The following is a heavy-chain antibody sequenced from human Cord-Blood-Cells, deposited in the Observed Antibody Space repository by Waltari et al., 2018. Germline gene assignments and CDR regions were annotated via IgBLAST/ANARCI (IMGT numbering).Heavy chain of an antibody. Sequence: QVQLQESGPGLVKPSETLSLTCTVSGGSISSYYWSWIRQPPGKGLEWIGYIYYSGSTNYNPSRKVRVTISVDTSKNQFSLKLSSVTAADTAVYYCARDFGPYSSSWYNWFDPWGQGTLVTVSS. D-gene: IGHD6-13*01. V-gene: IGHV4-59*01. CDR1: GGSISSYY. CDR2: IYYSGST. CDR3: ARDFGPYSSSWYNWFDP. J-gene: IGHJ5*02.